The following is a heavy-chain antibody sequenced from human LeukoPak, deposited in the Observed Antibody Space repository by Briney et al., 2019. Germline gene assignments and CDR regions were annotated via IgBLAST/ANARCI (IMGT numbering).Heavy chain of an antibody. V-gene: IGHV4-61*01. CDR2: IFYSGST. CDR1: GGSISSSSYY. Sequence: SETLSLTCTVSGGSISSSSYYWSWIRQPPGKGLEWIGFIFYSGSTNYNPSLKSRVTISLNTSKTQFSLKLSSVTAADTAVYYCARGTFWSGYYHDYWGQGTLVTVSS. J-gene: IGHJ4*02. CDR3: ARGTFWSGYYHDY. D-gene: IGHD3-3*01.